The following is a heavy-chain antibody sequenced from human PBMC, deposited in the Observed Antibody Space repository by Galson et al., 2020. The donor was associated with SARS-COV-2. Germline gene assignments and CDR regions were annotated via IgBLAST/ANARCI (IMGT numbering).Heavy chain of an antibody. J-gene: IGHJ6*02. V-gene: IGHV3-30-3*01. CDR2: ISYDGSNK. Sequence: LSLTCAASGFTFSSYAMHWVRQAPGKGLEWVAVISYDGSNKYYADSVKGRFTISRDNSKNTLYLQMNSLRAEDTAVYYCARSIRFLESLSFNGVDVWGPGTTVTVSS. CDR3: ARSIRFLESLSFNGVDV. CDR1: GFTFSSYA. D-gene: IGHD3-3*01.